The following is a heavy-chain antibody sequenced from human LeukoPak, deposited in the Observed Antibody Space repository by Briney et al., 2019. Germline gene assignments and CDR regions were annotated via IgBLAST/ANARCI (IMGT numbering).Heavy chain of an antibody. J-gene: IGHJ3*02. CDR2: ISSSGSTI. D-gene: IGHD6-13*01. CDR1: GFTFSSYW. CDR3: ARDVAAAVTGAFDI. V-gene: IGHV3-48*04. Sequence: GGSLRLSCAASGFTFSSYWMSWVRQGPGKGLEWVSYISSSGSTIYYADSVKGRFTISRDNAKNSLYLQMNGLRAEDTAVYYCARDVAAAVTGAFDIWGQGTMVTVSS.